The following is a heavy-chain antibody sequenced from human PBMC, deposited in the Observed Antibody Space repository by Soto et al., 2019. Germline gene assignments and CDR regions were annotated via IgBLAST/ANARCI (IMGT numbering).Heavy chain of an antibody. CDR1: GGSISGGIYY. J-gene: IGHJ2*01. D-gene: IGHD4-17*01. Sequence: QVQLQESGPGLVKPSETLSLTCTVSGGSISGGIYYWSWVRQSPGKGLEWIGYIFHSGSTFYNPSLGSPVTISVDTSKNQFSLRLSSVTAADTAVYYCAREIIPLTTDWYFDLWGRGTLVTVSS. V-gene: IGHV4-30-4*01. CDR3: AREIIPLTTDWYFDL. CDR2: IFHSGST.